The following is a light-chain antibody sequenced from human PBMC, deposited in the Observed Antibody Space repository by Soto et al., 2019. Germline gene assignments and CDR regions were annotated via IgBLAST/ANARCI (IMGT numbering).Light chain of an antibody. CDR3: QQYDNLPLT. Sequence: DIQMTQSPSSLSASVGDRVTITCQASQDISNYLNWYQQKPGKAPKLLIYDASNLETGVPSRISGSGSGTDFTFTISSLQPKDIATYYCQQYDNLPLTFGGGTKVEIK. CDR1: QDISNY. V-gene: IGKV1-33*01. CDR2: DAS. J-gene: IGKJ4*01.